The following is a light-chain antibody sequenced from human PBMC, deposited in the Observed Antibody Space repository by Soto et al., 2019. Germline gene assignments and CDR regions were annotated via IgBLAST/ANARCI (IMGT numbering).Light chain of an antibody. CDR3: QQASSFPFT. CDR1: QGISSW. V-gene: IGKV1-12*01. J-gene: IGKJ3*01. Sequence: DIQMPQSPSSVSASVGDRVTITCRASQGISSWLAWYQQRPGKAPNLLIYAASTLQSGVPSRFSGSGSGTDVTLSISSLQPEDFATYYCQQASSFPFTFGPGTTVDFK. CDR2: AAS.